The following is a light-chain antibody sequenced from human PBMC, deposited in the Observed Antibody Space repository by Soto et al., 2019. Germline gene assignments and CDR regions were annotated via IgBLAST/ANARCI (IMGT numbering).Light chain of an antibody. CDR1: QSVGSY. CDR2: DAS. J-gene: IGKJ4*01. CDR3: QQRSNLWLT. V-gene: IGKV3-11*01. Sequence: VLTQSPATLSLSPGERATLSCRASQSVGSYLAWYQQKPGQAPRLLIYDASNRATGIPARFSGSGSGTAVTLTISSREPDDFAFYYGQQRSNLWLTFGGGTKVEIK.